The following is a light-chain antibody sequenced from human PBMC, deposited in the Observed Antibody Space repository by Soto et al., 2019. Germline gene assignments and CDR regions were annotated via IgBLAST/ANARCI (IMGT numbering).Light chain of an antibody. Sequence: QSVLTQPPSASGTPGQRVFISCSGSSSNIGGTNYAYWYQQLPGAAPKLLMHSNNRRPSGVPERISGSKSGTSASLAISGLRSEDEAVYYCASWDDRMGAVMFGGGTKVTVL. CDR2: SNN. CDR3: ASWDDRMGAVM. J-gene: IGLJ3*02. V-gene: IGLV1-47*02. CDR1: SSNIGGTNY.